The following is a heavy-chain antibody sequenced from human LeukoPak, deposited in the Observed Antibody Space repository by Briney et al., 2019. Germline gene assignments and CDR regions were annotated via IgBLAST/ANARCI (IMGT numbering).Heavy chain of an antibody. J-gene: IGHJ4*02. CDR2: INHSGST. CDR3: ARGQREYYYGSGSPHFDY. D-gene: IGHD3-10*01. V-gene: IGHV4-34*01. CDR1: GGSFSGYY. Sequence: ASETLSLTCAVYGGSFSGYYWSWIRQPPGKGLEWIGEINHSGSTNYNPSLKSPVTISVDTSKNQFSLKLSSVTAADTAVYYCARGQREYYYGSGSPHFDYWGQGTLVTVSS.